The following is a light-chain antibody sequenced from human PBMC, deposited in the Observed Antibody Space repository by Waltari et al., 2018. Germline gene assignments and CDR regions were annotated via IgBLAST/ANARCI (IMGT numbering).Light chain of an antibody. CDR2: KAS. V-gene: IGKV1-5*03. Sequence: DIQMTQSPSTLSASVGVRVTITCRASQNINSWLAWYQQKPGKAPKLLLYKASSLESGVPSRFSGSGFGTEFTLTISSLQPDDFATYYCQQDSNFPITFGGGTKVEIK. CDR1: QNINSW. CDR3: QQDSNFPIT. J-gene: IGKJ4*01.